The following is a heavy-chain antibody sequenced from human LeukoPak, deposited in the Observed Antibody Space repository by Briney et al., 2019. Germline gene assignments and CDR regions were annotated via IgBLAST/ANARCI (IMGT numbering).Heavy chain of an antibody. CDR2: IYYSGST. J-gene: IGHJ6*03. Sequence: PSETLSLTCTVSGGSISSSSYYWGWIRQPPGKGLEWIGSIYYSGSTYYNPSLKSRVTISVDTSKNQFSLKLSSVTAADTAVYYCARASPMDVWGKGTTVTVSS. V-gene: IGHV4-39*01. CDR3: ARASPMDV. CDR1: GGSISSSSYY.